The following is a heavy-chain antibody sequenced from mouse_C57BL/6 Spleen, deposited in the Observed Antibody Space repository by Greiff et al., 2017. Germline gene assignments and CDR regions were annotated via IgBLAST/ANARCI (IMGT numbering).Heavy chain of an antibody. Sequence: VKLEESGAELVRPGTSVKVSCKASGYAFTNYLIEWVKQRPGQGLEWIGVINPGSGGTNYNEKFKGKATLTADKSSSTAYMQLSSLTSEDSAVYFCARHDYDAWFAYWGQGTLVTVSA. CDR1: GYAFTNYL. V-gene: IGHV1-54*01. J-gene: IGHJ3*01. CDR3: ARHDYDAWFAY. CDR2: INPGSGGT. D-gene: IGHD2-4*01.